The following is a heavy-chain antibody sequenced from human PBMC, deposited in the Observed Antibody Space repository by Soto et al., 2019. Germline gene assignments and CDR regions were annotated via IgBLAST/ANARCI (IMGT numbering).Heavy chain of an antibody. V-gene: IGHV3-11*01. CDR3: ARSLYYYDSSGYYSGAFDI. CDR2: ISSSGSTI. Sequence: GGSLRLSCAASGFTFSDYCMSWIRQAPGKGLEWVSYISSSGSTIYYADSVKGRFTTSRDNAKNSLYLQMNSLRAEDTAVYYCARSLYYYDSSGYYSGAFDIWGQGTMVTVSS. J-gene: IGHJ3*02. D-gene: IGHD3-22*01. CDR1: GFTFSDYC.